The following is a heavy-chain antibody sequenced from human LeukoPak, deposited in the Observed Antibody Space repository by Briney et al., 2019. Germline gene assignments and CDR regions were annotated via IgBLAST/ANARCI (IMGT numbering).Heavy chain of an antibody. CDR3: ARVMGATRGMDV. D-gene: IGHD1-26*01. Sequence: TLSLTCTVSGASIGSGGYYWGWIRQHPGKGLEWIAHIYYTAITYYSGSANYNPSLKSRLTISVDTSKNQFSLKVRSVSAADTAVYYCARVMGATRGMDVWGQGTTVTVPS. CDR2: IYYTAITYYSGSA. J-gene: IGHJ6*02. CDR1: GASIGSGGYY. V-gene: IGHV4-31*03.